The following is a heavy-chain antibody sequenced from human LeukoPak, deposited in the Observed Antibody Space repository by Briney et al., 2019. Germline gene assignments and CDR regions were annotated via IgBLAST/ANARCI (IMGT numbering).Heavy chain of an antibody. CDR1: GYTFTSYD. CDR2: INPSGGST. Sequence: GASVKVSCKASGYTFTSYDINWVRQATGQGLEWMGIINPSGGSTSYAQKFQGRVTMTRDMSTSTVYMELSSLRSEDTAVYYCARRVDSSGKDYWGQGTLVTVSS. D-gene: IGHD3-22*01. J-gene: IGHJ4*02. CDR3: ARRVDSSGKDY. V-gene: IGHV1-46*01.